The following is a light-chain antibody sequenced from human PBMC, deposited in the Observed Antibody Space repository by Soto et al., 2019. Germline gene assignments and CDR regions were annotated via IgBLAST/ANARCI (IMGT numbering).Light chain of an antibody. Sequence: GDRVTITCRASQSISSWLAWYQQKPGKAPKLLIYDASSLESGVPSTFSGSGSGTEFSLTISNLRPDDFATYYCQQYNSYSFGQGTKVDIK. CDR2: DAS. V-gene: IGKV1-5*01. J-gene: IGKJ1*01. CDR3: QQYNSYS. CDR1: QSISSW.